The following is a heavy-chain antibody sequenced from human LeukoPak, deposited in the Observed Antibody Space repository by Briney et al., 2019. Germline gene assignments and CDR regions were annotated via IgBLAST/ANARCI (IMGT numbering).Heavy chain of an antibody. J-gene: IGHJ6*03. D-gene: IGHD3-10*01. V-gene: IGHV6-1*01. CDR3: ARNRAWVVRGVIPDHPHYYYYMDV. CDR2: TYYRSKWYN. Sequence: SQTLSLTCAISVDSVSSNSAAWNWIRQSPSRGLEWLGRTYYRSKWYNDYAVSVKSRITINPDTSQNQFSLQLKSVTPEDTAVYYCARNRAWVVRGVIPDHPHYYYYMDVWGKGTTVTVSS. CDR1: VDSVSSNSAA.